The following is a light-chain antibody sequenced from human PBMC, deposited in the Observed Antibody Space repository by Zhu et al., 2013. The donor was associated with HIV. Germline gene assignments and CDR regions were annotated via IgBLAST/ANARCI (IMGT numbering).Light chain of an antibody. Sequence: QSALTQPASVSGSPGQSITISCTGTSSDVGSYNLVSWYQQHPGKAPKLMIYEGSKRPSGVSNRFSDSKSGNTASLTISGLQAEDEADYYCSSYTSGSTRYVFGSGTRVTVL. CDR2: EGS. J-gene: IGLJ1*01. CDR3: SSYTSGSTRYV. CDR1: SSDVGSYNL. V-gene: IGLV2-14*02.